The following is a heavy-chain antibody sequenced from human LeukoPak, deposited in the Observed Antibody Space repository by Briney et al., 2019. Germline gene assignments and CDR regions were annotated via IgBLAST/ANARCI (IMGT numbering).Heavy chain of an antibody. CDR2: IWYDGSNK. V-gene: IGHV3-33*01. Sequence: GGSLRLSCAASGFTFSSYGMHWVRQAPGKGLEWVAVIWYDGSNKYYADSVKGRFTISRDNSKNTLYLQMNSLRAEDTAVYYCARDPFTYYYGSGSSADYWGQEPWSPSPQ. D-gene: IGHD3-10*01. CDR3: ARDPFTYYYGSGSSADY. CDR1: GFTFSSYG. J-gene: IGHJ4*01.